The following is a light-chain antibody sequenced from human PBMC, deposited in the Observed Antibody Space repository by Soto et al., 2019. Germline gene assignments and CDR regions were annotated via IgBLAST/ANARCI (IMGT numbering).Light chain of an antibody. CDR1: ESISTH. CDR2: AAS. CDR3: QQYDKWPIT. V-gene: IGKV3-15*01. Sequence: EKVMTQSPGTLSLSPGERATLSCWASESISTHLAWYQQKPGQAPGHLIYAASTRATGIPVRFSGSGSGTDFTLTIHSLQSEDFAVYYCQQYDKWPITFGQGTQLEVK. J-gene: IGKJ5*01.